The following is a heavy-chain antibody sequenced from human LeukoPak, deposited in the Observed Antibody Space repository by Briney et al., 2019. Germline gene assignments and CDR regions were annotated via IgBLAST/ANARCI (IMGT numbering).Heavy chain of an antibody. Sequence: GAPVKVSCKASGYTFTSYYMHWVRQAPGQGLEWMGIINPSGGSTSYAQKFQGRVTMTRDTSTSTVYMELSSLRSEDTAVYYCARIAAAGTAFDYWGQGTLVTVSS. CDR1: GYTFTSYY. CDR3: ARIAAAGTAFDY. D-gene: IGHD6-13*01. J-gene: IGHJ4*02. CDR2: INPSGGST. V-gene: IGHV1-46*01.